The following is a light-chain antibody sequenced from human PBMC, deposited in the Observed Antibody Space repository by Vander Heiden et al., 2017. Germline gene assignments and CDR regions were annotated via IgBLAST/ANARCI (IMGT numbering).Light chain of an antibody. V-gene: IGLV1-44*01. CDR1: SSNIGSNP. CDR2: SNN. J-gene: IGLJ2*01. Sequence: QSVLTQPPSASGTPGPRVTISCSGSSSNIGSNPVNWYQQLPGTAPKLLIYSNNQRPSGVPDRFSGSKSGTSASLAISGLQSEEEADYYCAAWADSLNGVVFGGGTKLTVL. CDR3: AAWADSLNGVV.